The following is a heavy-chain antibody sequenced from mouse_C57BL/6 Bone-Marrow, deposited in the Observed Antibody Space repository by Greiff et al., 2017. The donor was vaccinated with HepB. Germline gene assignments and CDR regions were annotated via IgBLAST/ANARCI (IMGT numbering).Heavy chain of an antibody. CDR3: ARSSVVYYYGSSHWYFDV. D-gene: IGHD1-1*01. CDR2: IHPNSGST. Sequence: VQLQQSGAELVKPGASVKLSCKASGYTFTSYWMHWVKQRPGQGLEWIGMIHPNSGSTNYNEKFKSKATLTVDKSSSTAYMQISSLTSEDSAVYYCARSSVVYYYGSSHWYFDVCGTGTTVTVSS. CDR1: GYTFTSYW. V-gene: IGHV1-64*01. J-gene: IGHJ1*03.